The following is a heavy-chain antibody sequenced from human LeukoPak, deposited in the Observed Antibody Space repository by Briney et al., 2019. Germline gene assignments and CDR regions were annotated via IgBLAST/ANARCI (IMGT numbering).Heavy chain of an antibody. J-gene: IGHJ6*02. V-gene: IGHV3-21*01. Sequence: GSLRLSCSASGFVFSSYSMNWVRQAPGKGLEWVSFITGTSSYKYYADSVKGRFTISRDNAKNSLYLQMNSLRVEDTAVYYCASGYNWNYNGMDVWGQGTTVTVS. CDR3: ASGYNWNYNGMDV. D-gene: IGHD1-1*01. CDR2: ITGTSSYK. CDR1: GFVFSSYS.